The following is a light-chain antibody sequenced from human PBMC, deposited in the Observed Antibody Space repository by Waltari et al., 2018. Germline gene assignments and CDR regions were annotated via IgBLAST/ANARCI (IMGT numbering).Light chain of an antibody. V-gene: IGLV1-44*01. Sequence: QSLLTQPPSISGAPGQRVTISCSGGSSTIGRNSVNWSEQVPGTAPKLLIFRSDQRPSGVSDRFSGSKSGTSASLTITGLLSADEADYICAAWDDSLNAWIFGGGTRLTVL. CDR3: AAWDDSLNAWI. J-gene: IGLJ3*02. CDR1: SSTIGRNS. CDR2: RSD.